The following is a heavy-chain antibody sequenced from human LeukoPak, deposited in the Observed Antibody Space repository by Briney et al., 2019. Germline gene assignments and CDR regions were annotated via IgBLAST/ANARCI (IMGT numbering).Heavy chain of an antibody. Sequence: GGSLRLSCAASGFTFSSYAMNWVRQAPGKGLEWGSVISGSGDSTYYADSVKGRFTISRDNSKNTLYLQMNSLRVEDTAVYYCAKDPSPSIAVSYYTDVWGKGTTVTVSS. CDR2: ISGSGDST. CDR1: GFTFSSYA. V-gene: IGHV3-23*01. D-gene: IGHD6-19*01. CDR3: AKDPSPSIAVSYYTDV. J-gene: IGHJ6*03.